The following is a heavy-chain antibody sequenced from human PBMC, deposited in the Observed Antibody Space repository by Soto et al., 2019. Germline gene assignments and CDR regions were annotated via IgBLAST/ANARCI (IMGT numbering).Heavy chain of an antibody. Sequence: AAVKVSCKAPGDTFTSYYLDWVRQAPGQGLEWMGVINPHGGSTKYAQKFQGRITMTRDTSRSTVYMELSSLRSDDTAIYYCARSSGGNFGIIIEGSNWFDPWGQGTLVTVSS. CDR1: GDTFTSYY. D-gene: IGHD3-3*01. CDR2: INPHGGST. V-gene: IGHV1-46*01. CDR3: ARSSGGNFGIIIEGSNWFDP. J-gene: IGHJ5*02.